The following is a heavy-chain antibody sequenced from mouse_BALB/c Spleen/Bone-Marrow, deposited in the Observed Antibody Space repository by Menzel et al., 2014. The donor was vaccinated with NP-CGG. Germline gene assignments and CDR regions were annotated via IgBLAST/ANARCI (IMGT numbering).Heavy chain of an antibody. CDR2: IDPANGNT. J-gene: IGHJ3*01. CDR3: DEWRRYFEYVAY. Sequence: EVQLQQSGAELVKTWASVKLSCTASSFNTKDTFMHWVKQRPDQGLEWIGRIDPANGNTKYDPKFQGKDTLKADTSYNTAYLQLNSLPSEDIDVYYGDEWRRYFEYVAYWGQGTLVTVSA. CDR1: SFNTKDTF. D-gene: IGHD2-10*02. V-gene: IGHV14-3*02.